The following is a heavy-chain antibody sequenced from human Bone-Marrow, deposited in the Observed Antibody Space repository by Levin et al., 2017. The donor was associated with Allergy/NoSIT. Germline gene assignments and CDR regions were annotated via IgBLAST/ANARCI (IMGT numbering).Heavy chain of an antibody. CDR2: ISAGFGSST. CDR1: GFTFNDYA. Sequence: PGGSLRLSCTGSGFTFNDYAINWVRQAPGKGLEWVSVISAGFGSSTFYADSVKGRFVISRDRSKNTVYLQMNSLRADDTAVYYCAKDLCPSSSCWYGGMDVWGQGTTVTVSS. CDR3: AKDLCPSSSCWYGGMDV. J-gene: IGHJ6*02. V-gene: IGHV3-23*01. D-gene: IGHD2-2*01.